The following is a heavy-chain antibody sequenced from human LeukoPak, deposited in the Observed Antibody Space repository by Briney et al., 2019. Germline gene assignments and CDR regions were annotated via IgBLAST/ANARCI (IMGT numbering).Heavy chain of an antibody. J-gene: IGHJ4*02. CDR3: ARVDLYYDSSGYSQAANDN. D-gene: IGHD3-22*01. Sequence: GASVNVSCKAFGYTFTSYAISWVRPAPGQGLEWMGWVSAYNGATNYAQNFQGRVTMTTDTSTSTAYMELRSLRSDDTALYYCARVDLYYDSSGYSQAANDNWGQGTPVTVSS. CDR2: VSAYNGAT. V-gene: IGHV1-18*01. CDR1: GYTFTSYA.